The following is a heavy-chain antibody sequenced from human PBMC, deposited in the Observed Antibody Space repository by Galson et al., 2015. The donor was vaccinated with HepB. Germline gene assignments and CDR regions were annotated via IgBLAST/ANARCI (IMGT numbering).Heavy chain of an antibody. CDR3: ARSSYDYIWGSYRTGAFDI. CDR2: IIPIFGTA. D-gene: IGHD3-16*02. J-gene: IGHJ3*02. V-gene: IGHV1-69*13. CDR1: GGTFSSYA. Sequence: SVKVSCKASGGTFSSYAISWVRQAPGQGLEWMGGIIPIFGTANYAQKFQGRVTITADESTSTAYMELSSLRSEDTAVYYCARSSYDYIWGSYRTGAFDIWGQGTMVTVSS.